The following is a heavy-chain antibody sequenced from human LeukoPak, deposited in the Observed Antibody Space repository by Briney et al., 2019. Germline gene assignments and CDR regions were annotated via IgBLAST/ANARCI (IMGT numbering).Heavy chain of an antibody. D-gene: IGHD6-13*01. CDR1: GYTFTSYY. CDR3: ARDSVDSSFPRWGRHYYYYYMDV. V-gene: IGHV1-46*01. Sequence: GVSVKVSCKASGYTFTSYYMHWVRQAPGQGLEWMGIINPSGGSTSYAQKFQGRVTMTRDTSTSTVYMELSSLRSEDTAVYYCARDSVDSSFPRWGRHYYYYYMDVWGKGTTVTVSS. CDR2: INPSGGST. J-gene: IGHJ6*03.